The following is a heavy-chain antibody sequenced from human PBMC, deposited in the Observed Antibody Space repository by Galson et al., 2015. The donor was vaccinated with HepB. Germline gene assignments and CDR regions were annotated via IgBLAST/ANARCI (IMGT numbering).Heavy chain of an antibody. Sequence: SLRLSCAASGFTVSTYIMNWVRQAPGKGLEWVSSISSSSTYIYYADSVKGRFTISRDNAKNSLYLQMNSLRAEDTAVYYCARDVYSSGWYGDYYYGMDVWDQGTTVTVSS. J-gene: IGHJ6*02. V-gene: IGHV3-21*01. CDR1: GFTVSTYI. CDR3: ARDVYSSGWYGDYYYGMDV. CDR2: ISSSSTYI. D-gene: IGHD6-19*01.